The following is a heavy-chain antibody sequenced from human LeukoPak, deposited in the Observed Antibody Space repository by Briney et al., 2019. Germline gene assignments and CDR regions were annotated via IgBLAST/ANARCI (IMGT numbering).Heavy chain of an antibody. V-gene: IGHV5-51*07. CDR2: IYPGDSDT. CDR1: GYMFPSYW. D-gene: IGHD3-22*01. Sequence: GESLKISCKGSGYMFPSYWIAWLHQMPGKGLEWMGIIYPGDSDTRYSPSFQGQVTISADKSITTAYLQWSSLKASDTAMYYCARDYDSSTYYYAFHIWGQGKMVTVSS. J-gene: IGHJ3*02. CDR3: ARDYDSSTYYYAFHI.